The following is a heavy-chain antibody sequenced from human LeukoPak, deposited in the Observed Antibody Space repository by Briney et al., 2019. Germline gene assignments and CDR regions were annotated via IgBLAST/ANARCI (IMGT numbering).Heavy chain of an antibody. V-gene: IGHV4-59*01. CDR1: GGSITTYY. Sequence: SETLSLPCTVSGGSITTYYWCWIRQPPGKGLEWIGYNHYSGSTNYNPSLKSRVTISVDTSNNQFSLRLSSVTAAGTAVYYCARSLGATRYNLKYYFFYGLDLWGQGTTVTVSS. CDR3: ARSLGATRYNLKYYFFYGLDL. CDR2: NHYSGST. D-gene: IGHD1-26*01. J-gene: IGHJ6*02.